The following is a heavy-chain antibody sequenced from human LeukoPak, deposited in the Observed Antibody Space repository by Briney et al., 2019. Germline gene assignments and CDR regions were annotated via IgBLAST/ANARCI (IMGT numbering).Heavy chain of an antibody. Sequence: SETLSLTCTVSGGSINNYYWSWIRQPAGKGLEWIGRIYTSGSTNYNPSLKSRVTMSVDTSKNQFSLKLSSVTAADTAVYYCARDVTIFGVVPGDAFDIWGQGTMVTVSS. CDR3: ARDVTIFGVVPGDAFDI. D-gene: IGHD3-3*01. CDR2: IYTSGST. V-gene: IGHV4-4*07. J-gene: IGHJ3*02. CDR1: GGSINNYY.